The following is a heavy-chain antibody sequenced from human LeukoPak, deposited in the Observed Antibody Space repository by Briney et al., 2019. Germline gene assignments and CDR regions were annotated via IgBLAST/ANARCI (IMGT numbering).Heavy chain of an antibody. D-gene: IGHD1-14*01. CDR2: IGGSGSST. J-gene: IGHJ5*02. CDR1: GFTFENYA. Sequence: QSGGSLRLSCAASGFTFENYAMSWVRQAPGKGLEWVSAIGGSGSSTFYADSVKGRFTVSRDNSKNTLYLQMSSLRAEDTAVYYCAKSRLTPHPWGQGTLVTVSS. CDR3: AKSRLTPHP. V-gene: IGHV3-23*01.